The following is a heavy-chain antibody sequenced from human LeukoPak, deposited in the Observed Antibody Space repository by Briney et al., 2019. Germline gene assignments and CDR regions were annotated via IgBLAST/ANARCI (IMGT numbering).Heavy chain of an antibody. CDR2: INHSGST. CDR3: ARGLVDGYTDY. CDR1: GGSFSGYY. D-gene: IGHD5-24*01. Sequence: PSETLSLTCAVYGGSFSGYYWSWIRQPPGKGLEWIGEINHSGSTNYNPSLKSRVTISVDTSKNQFSLKLSSVTAADTAVCYCARGLVDGYTDYWGQGTLVTVSS. V-gene: IGHV4-34*01. J-gene: IGHJ4*02.